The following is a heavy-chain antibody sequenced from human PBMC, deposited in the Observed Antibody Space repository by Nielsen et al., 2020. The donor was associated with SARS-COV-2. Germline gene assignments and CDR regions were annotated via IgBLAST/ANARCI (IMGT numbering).Heavy chain of an antibody. V-gene: IGHV3-21*01. Sequence: GGSLRLSCAASGFTVSSYSMNWVRQAPGKGLEWVSSISSSSSYISYADSVKGRFTISRDNAKNSLYLQMNSLRAEDTAVYYCARDSYSYGYDYWGQGTLVTVSS. D-gene: IGHD5-18*01. J-gene: IGHJ4*02. CDR3: ARDSYSYGYDY. CDR1: GFTVSSYS. CDR2: ISSSSSYI.